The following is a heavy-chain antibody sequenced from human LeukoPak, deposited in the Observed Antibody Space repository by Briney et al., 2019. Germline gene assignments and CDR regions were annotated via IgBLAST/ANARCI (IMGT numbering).Heavy chain of an antibody. J-gene: IGHJ4*02. D-gene: IGHD5-18*01. Sequence: SETLSLTCAVYGGSFSGYYWSWIRQPPGKGLEWIGEINHGGSTNYNPSLKSRVTISVDTSKNQFSLKLSSVTAADTAVYYCASSGLVYSYGYDYWGQGTLVTVSS. CDR2: INHGGST. V-gene: IGHV4-34*01. CDR1: GGSFSGYY. CDR3: ASSGLVYSYGYDY.